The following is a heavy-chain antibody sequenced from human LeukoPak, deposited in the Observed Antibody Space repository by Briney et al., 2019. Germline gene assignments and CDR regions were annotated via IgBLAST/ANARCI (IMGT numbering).Heavy chain of an antibody. D-gene: IGHD4-23*01. CDR3: ATMTTVVTPLVY. V-gene: IGHV1-69*04. J-gene: IGHJ4*02. CDR2: IIPILGIA. CDR1: GGTFSSYA. Sequence: SVNVSCKASGGTFSSYAISWVRQAPGQGLEWMGRIIPILGIANYAQKFQGRVTITADKSTSTAYMELSSLRSEDTAVYYCATMTTVVTPLVYWGQGTLVTVSS.